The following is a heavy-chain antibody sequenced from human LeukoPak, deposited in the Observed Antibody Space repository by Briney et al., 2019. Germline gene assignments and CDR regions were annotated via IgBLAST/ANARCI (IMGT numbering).Heavy chain of an antibody. CDR2: IYYSGST. CDR1: GGSIGSYY. Sequence: SETLSLTCTVSGGSIGSYYWSWIRQPPGKGLEWIGYIYYSGSTNYNPSLKSRVTISVDTSKNQFSLKLSSVTAADTAVYYCARSGPYGSGSYYFDYWGQGTLVTVSS. V-gene: IGHV4-59*01. CDR3: ARSGPYGSGSYYFDY. D-gene: IGHD3-10*01. J-gene: IGHJ4*02.